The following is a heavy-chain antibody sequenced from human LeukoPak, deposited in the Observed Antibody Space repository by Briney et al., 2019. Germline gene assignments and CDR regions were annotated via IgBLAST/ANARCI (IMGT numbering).Heavy chain of an antibody. CDR1: GGSISSYY. D-gene: IGHD5-24*01. CDR2: IFFTGST. J-gene: IGHJ4*02. Sequence: SETLSLTCTVSGGSISSYYWSWIRQPPGKGLEWIGYIFFTGSTNYNSSLKSRVTISVDTSKNQFTLNLRSVTAADTAVYYCARHSREGGGYNGVFDYWGQGALVTVSS. V-gene: IGHV4-59*08. CDR3: ARHSREGGGYNGVFDY.